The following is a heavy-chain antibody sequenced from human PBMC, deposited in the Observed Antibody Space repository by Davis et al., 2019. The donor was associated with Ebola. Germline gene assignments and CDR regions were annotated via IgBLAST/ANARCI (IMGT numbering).Heavy chain of an antibody. Sequence: GGSLRLSCAASGFTVSSNHMSWVRQAPGKGLEWVSVIYDQSTAYADSVRGRFIISRDNSNNTLYLQMNNLRVEDTARYYCAKASWGPAARPLLDSWGQGTLVTVSS. CDR2: IYDQST. CDR3: AKASWGPAARPLLDS. D-gene: IGHD2-2*02. CDR1: GFTVSSNH. J-gene: IGHJ4*02. V-gene: IGHV3-53*01.